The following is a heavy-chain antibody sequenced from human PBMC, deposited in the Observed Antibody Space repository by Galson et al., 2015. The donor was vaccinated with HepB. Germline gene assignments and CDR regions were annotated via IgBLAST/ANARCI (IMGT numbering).Heavy chain of an antibody. CDR3: ARGPASVAYDYVWGSSRQPLYYLDS. D-gene: IGHD3-16*02. Sequence: ETLSLTCAVYGGSFSDYYWSWIRQPPGKGLEWIGEINHSGSTNDNPSLKSRITISVDTSKNQFSLKLTFVTAADAAVYYCARGPASVAYDYVWGSSRQPLYYLDSWGQGTLLTVSS. CDR2: INHSGST. CDR1: GGSFSDYY. J-gene: IGHJ4*02. V-gene: IGHV4-34*01.